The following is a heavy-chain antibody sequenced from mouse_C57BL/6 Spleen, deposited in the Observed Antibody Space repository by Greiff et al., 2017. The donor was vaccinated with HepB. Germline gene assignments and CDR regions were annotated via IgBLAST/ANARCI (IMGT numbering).Heavy chain of an antibody. CDR2: IDPSDSYT. D-gene: IGHD3-2*02. CDR3: AGRLRFLYYAMDY. J-gene: IGHJ4*01. CDR1: GYTFTSYW. Sequence: QVQLQQPGAELVKPGASVKLSCKASGYTFTSYWMQWVKQRPGQGLEWIGEIDPSDSYTNYNQKFKGKATLTVDTSSSTAYMQLSSLTSEDSAVYYCAGRLRFLYYAMDYWGQGTSVTVSS. V-gene: IGHV1-50*01.